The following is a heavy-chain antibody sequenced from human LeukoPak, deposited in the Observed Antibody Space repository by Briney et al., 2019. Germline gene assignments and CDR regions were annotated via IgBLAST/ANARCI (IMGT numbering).Heavy chain of an antibody. CDR1: GVTFSSYW. J-gene: IGHJ4*02. CDR2: INQDGSEK. D-gene: IGHD3-10*01. CDR3: ARSGSGRGFDY. V-gene: IGHV3-7*01. Sequence: PGGSLRLSCAASGVTFSSYWMSWVRQAPGKGLEWVADINQDGSEKYYVDSVKGRFTISRDNAKNSLYLQMNSLRAEDTAVYYCARSGSGRGFDYWGQGTLVTVSS.